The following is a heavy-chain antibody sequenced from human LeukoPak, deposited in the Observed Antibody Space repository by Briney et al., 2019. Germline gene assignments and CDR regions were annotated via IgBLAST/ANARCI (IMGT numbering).Heavy chain of an antibody. CDR1: GFSLSSYW. V-gene: IGHV3-7*04. CDR3: ARDLPYCSSTSCYYFDY. D-gene: IGHD2-2*01. CDR2: IKQDGSEK. J-gene: IGHJ4*02. Sequence: GGSLRLSCAASGFSLSSYWMTWVRQAPGKGLEWVANIKQDGSEKYYVDSVKGRFTISRDNAKNSLYLQMNSLRAEDTAVYYCARDLPYCSSTSCYYFDYWAREPWSPSPQ.